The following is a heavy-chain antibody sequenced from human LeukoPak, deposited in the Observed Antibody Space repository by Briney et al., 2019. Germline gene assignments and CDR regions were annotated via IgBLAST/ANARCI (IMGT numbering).Heavy chain of an antibody. J-gene: IGHJ6*02. CDR3: QIAARPESYYYYGMDV. CDR2: ISAYNGNT. V-gene: IGHV1-18*01. D-gene: IGHD6-6*01. Sequence: ASVKVSCKASGYTFTSYGISWVRQAPGQGLEWMGWISAYNGNTNYAQKLQGRVTMTTDTSTSTAYMELRSLRSEDTAVYYCQIAARPESYYYYGMDVWGQGTTVTVSS. CDR1: GYTFTSYG.